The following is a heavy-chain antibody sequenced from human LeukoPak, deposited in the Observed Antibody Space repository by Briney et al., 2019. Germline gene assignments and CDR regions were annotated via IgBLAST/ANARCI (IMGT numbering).Heavy chain of an antibody. CDR2: ISSSGSTI. CDR1: GFTFSDYY. V-gene: IGHV3-11*04. D-gene: IGHD3-10*01. Sequence: GGSLRLSCAASGFTFSDYYMSWIRQAPGKGLEWVSYISSSGSTIYYADSVKGRFTISRDNAKNSLYLQMNSLRAEDTAVYYCARDQTPRRSGSYYKGKNYYYMDVWGKGTTVTISS. J-gene: IGHJ6*03. CDR3: ARDQTPRRSGSYYKGKNYYYMDV.